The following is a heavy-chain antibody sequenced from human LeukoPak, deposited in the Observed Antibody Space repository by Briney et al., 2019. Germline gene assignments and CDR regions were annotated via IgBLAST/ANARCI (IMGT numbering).Heavy chain of an antibody. D-gene: IGHD3-10*01. V-gene: IGHV3-30*02. CDR3: AKVALRFGELSLTWFDP. CDR1: GFTFSSYG. J-gene: IGHJ5*02. CDR2: IRYDGSNK. Sequence: GGSLRLSCAASGFTFSSYGMHWVRQAPGKGLEWVAFIRYDGSNKYYADSVKGRFTISRDNSKNTLYLQMNSLRAEDTAVYYCAKVALRFGELSLTWFDPWGQGTLVTASS.